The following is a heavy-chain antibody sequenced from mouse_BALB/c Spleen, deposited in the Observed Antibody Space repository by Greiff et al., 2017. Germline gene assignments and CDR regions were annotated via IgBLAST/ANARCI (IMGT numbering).Heavy chain of an antibody. V-gene: IGHV1-9*01. CDR3: ARYGYYGSSPAWFAY. Sequence: VQLQQSGAELMKPGASVKISCKATGYTFSSYWIEWVKQRPGHGLEWIGEILPGSGSTNYNEKFKGKATFTADTSSNTAYMQLSSLTSEDSAVYYCARYGYYGSSPAWFAYWGQGTLVTVSA. CDR2: ILPGSGST. CDR1: GYTFSSYW. D-gene: IGHD1-1*01. J-gene: IGHJ3*01.